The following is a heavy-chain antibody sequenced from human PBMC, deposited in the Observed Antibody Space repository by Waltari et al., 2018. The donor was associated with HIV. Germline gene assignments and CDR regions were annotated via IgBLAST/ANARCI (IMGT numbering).Heavy chain of an antibody. D-gene: IGHD3-22*01. Sequence: QVTLKESGPALVKPTQTLTLTCTFSGFSLSTSGMRVSWIRQPPGKALEWLARIDWDDDKFYSTSLKTRLTISKDTSKNQVVLTMTNMDPVDTATYYCARISFTTWDVWGQGTTVTVSS. J-gene: IGHJ6*02. V-gene: IGHV2-70*04. CDR3: ARISFTTWDV. CDR2: IDWDDDK. CDR1: GFSLSTSGMR.